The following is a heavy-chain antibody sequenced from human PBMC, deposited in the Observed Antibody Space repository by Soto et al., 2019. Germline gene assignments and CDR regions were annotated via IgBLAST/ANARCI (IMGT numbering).Heavy chain of an antibody. CDR3: ARAMGRALLPYYDLWSGSSDAFDI. CDR2: MNPNSGNT. Sequence: GASVKVSCKDSGYTFTGYDINWVLQATGQGLEWMGWMNPNSGNTGYAQKFQGRVTMTRNTSISTAYMELSSLRSEDTAVYYCARAMGRALLPYYDLWSGSSDAFDIWG. V-gene: IGHV1-8*01. D-gene: IGHD3-3*01. J-gene: IGHJ3*02. CDR1: GYTFTGYD.